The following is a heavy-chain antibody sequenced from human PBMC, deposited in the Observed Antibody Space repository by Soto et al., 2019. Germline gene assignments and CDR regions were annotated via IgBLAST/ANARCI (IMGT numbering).Heavy chain of an antibody. CDR3: ARRSRVVAANYYYYYYMDV. CDR1: GGSISSGGYS. V-gene: IGHV4-30-2*01. CDR2: IYHSGST. D-gene: IGHD2-15*01. J-gene: IGHJ6*03. Sequence: SETLSLTCAVSGGSISSGGYSWILIRQPPGKGLEWIGYIYHSGSTYYNPSLKSRVTISVDRSKNQFSLKLSSVTAADTAVYYCARRSRVVAANYYYYYYMDVWGKGTTVTVSS.